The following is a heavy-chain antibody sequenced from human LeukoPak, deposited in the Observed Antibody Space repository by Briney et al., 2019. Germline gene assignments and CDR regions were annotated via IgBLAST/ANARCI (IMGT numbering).Heavy chain of an antibody. CDR3: ARAPSNTSGWYIWFDF. J-gene: IGHJ5*01. V-gene: IGHV1-18*04. D-gene: IGHD6-19*01. CDR1: GYTFKNYG. CDR2: ISTYNGDT. Sequence: ASVKFSCKASGYTFKNYGISWVRQAPGQGLEWMGWISTYNGDTKHAQNVQSRPTFTADASTSTAYMELRGLRSDDTAVYYCARAPSNTSGWYIWFDFWGQGTLVTVSS.